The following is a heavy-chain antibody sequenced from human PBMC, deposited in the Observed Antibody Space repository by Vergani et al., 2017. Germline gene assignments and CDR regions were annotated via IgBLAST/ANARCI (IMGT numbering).Heavy chain of an antibody. D-gene: IGHD6-19*01. CDR2: ISYDGSNK. CDR3: ARDTVTGSRYFDY. V-gene: IGHV3-30-3*01. Sequence: QVQLVESGGGVVQPGRSLRLSCTVSGITFSDYAFHWVRQAPGKGLEWVAVISYDGSNKYYADSVRGRFTISRDDSKNTLYLQMNSLTTEDTAMYYCARDTVTGSRYFDYWGQGTLVTVSS. J-gene: IGHJ4*02. CDR1: GITFSDYA.